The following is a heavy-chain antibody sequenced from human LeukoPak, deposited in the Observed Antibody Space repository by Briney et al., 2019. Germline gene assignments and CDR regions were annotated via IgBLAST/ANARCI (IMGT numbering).Heavy chain of an antibody. CDR1: GYTFTSYY. D-gene: IGHD3-9*01. Sequence: GASVKVSCKASGYTFTSYYMHWVRQAPGQGLEWMGGIIPIFGTANYAQKFQGRVTITADESTSTAYMELSSLRSEDTAVYYCARGDRYFDWLLPFDYWGQGTLVTVSS. V-gene: IGHV1-69*13. CDR2: IIPIFGTA. J-gene: IGHJ4*02. CDR3: ARGDRYFDWLLPFDY.